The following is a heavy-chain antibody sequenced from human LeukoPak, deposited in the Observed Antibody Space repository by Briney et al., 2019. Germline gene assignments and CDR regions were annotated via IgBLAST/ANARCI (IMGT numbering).Heavy chain of an antibody. CDR3: AHRRGYSGNFDY. CDR2: IYWNDEK. D-gene: IGHD5-12*01. Sequence: SGPTLVNPTQTLTLTCTFSGFSLTSSGVGVGWIRQPPGKALEWLTLIYWNDEKHYSPSLRTRLTITKDTSKNQVVLTMTNMDPVDTATYYCAHRRGYSGNFDYWGQGTLVTVSS. J-gene: IGHJ4*02. CDR1: GFSLTSSGVG. V-gene: IGHV2-5*01.